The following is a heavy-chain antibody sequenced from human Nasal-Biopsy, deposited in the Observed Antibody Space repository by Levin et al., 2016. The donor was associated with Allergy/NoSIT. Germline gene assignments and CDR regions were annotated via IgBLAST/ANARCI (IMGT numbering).Heavy chain of an antibody. CDR2: VKRKIDGGTT. V-gene: IGHV3-15*01. Sequence: GESLKISCAASGFTFSNAWMSWVRQAPGKGLEWVGHVKRKIDGGTTDYAAPVKGRFTISRDDSKNMLYLQMNSLRTEDTAVYYCTTDRVVPAAYFDNWGQGTLVTVSS. J-gene: IGHJ4*02. CDR3: TTDRVVPAAYFDN. CDR1: GFTFSNAW. D-gene: IGHD2-2*01.